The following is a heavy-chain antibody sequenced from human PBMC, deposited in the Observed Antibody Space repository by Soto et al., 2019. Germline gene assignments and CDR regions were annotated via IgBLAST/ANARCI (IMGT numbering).Heavy chain of an antibody. V-gene: IGHV4-59*01. CDR1: GGSMSSDY. CDR2: ISYSGST. J-gene: IGHJ6*02. D-gene: IGHD6-13*01. Sequence: QVQLQESGPGLVKPSETLSLTCTVSGGSMSSDYWSWIRQSPGKGLEWIGYISYSGSTGYNPSLKSRVTLSTDTPKNQFSLKLSSVTAADTAVYFCAKDLHYSSSWFNGDGTYYYYGMDVWGQGTTVTVSS. CDR3: AKDLHYSSSWFNGDGTYYYYGMDV.